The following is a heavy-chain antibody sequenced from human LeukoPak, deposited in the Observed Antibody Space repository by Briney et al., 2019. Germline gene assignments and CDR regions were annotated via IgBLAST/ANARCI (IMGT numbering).Heavy chain of an antibody. CDR2: ISGSSIYT. CDR3: VRDISGYYFDY. Sequence: TSGGSLRLSCAASGFTFSDYHMTWIRQAPGKGLEWVSYISGSSIYTRYADSVKGRSTISRDNAKNSLYLQMNSLRAEDTALYYCVRDISGYYFDYWGQGTLVTVSS. CDR1: GFTFSDYH. V-gene: IGHV3-11*05. D-gene: IGHD3-22*01. J-gene: IGHJ4*02.